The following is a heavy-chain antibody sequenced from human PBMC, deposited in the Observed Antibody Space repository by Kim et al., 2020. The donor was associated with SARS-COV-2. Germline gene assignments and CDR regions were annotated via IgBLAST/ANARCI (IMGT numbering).Heavy chain of an antibody. V-gene: IGHV3-53*01. Sequence: GGSLRLSCAASGFTVSSNYMSWVRQAPGKGLEWVSVIYSGGSTYYADSVKGRFTISRDNSKNTLYLQMNSLRAEDTAVYYCARGDRRMVRGVIINLAFDYWGQGTLVTVSS. D-gene: IGHD3-10*01. J-gene: IGHJ4*02. CDR1: GFTVSSNY. CDR3: ARGDRRMVRGVIINLAFDY. CDR2: IYSGGST.